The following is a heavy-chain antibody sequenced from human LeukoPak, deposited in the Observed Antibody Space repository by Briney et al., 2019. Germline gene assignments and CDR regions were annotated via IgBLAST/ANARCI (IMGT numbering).Heavy chain of an antibody. J-gene: IGHJ4*02. CDR2: INSDGSST. Sequence: GGSLRLSCAASGFTFSSYWMHWVRQAPGKGLVWVSRINSDGSSTSYADSVKGRFTISRDNAKNTLYLQMNSLRAEDTAVYYSARDQELTGANYWGQGTLVTVSS. CDR3: ARDQELTGANY. D-gene: IGHD7-27*01. CDR1: GFTFSSYW. V-gene: IGHV3-74*01.